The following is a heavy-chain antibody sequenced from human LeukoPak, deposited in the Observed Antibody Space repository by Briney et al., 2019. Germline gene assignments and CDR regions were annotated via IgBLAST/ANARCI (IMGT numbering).Heavy chain of an antibody. V-gene: IGHV3-21*01. CDR2: ISSSSSYI. D-gene: IGHD2-2*01. CDR1: GFTFSSYS. Sequence: SGGSLRLSCAASGFTFSSYSMNWVRQAPGKGLEWVSSISSSSSYIYYADSVKGRFTISRDNAKNSLYLQMNSLRAEDTAVYYCARGTSDIVVRGALDYWGQGTLVTVSS. CDR3: ARGTSDIVVRGALDY. J-gene: IGHJ4*02.